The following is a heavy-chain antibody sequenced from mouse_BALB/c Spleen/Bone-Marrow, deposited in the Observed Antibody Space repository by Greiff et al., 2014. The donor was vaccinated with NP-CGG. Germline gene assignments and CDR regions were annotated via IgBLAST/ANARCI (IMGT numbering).Heavy chain of an antibody. CDR2: INPNYDST. CDR1: GYTFTDYN. CDR3: ARRDGYDSYFDY. D-gene: IGHD2-2*01. J-gene: IGHJ2*01. V-gene: IGHV1-18*01. Sequence: VQLKESGAELVKPGASVKISCKASGYTFTDYNMYWVKQSHGKSLEWIGDINPNYDSTSYNQKFKGKATLTVDKSSSTAYMELRSLTSEDTAVYYCARRDGYDSYFDYWGQGTTLTVSS.